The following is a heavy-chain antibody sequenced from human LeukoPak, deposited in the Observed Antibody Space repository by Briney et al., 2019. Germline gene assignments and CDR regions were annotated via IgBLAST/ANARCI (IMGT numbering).Heavy chain of an antibody. CDR1: GFPFTSYT. V-gene: IGHV3-30-3*01. CDR3: ARGAVVTGYFDS. J-gene: IGHJ4*02. D-gene: IGHD4-23*01. Sequence: GGSLRLSCAASGFPFTSYTMHWVRQAPGKGLEWVAVISYDGSNQYYADSVKGRFTISRDNSKNTLFLQMNSLKPEDTAVYHCARGAVVTGYFDSWGQGTLVTVSS. CDR2: ISYDGSNQ.